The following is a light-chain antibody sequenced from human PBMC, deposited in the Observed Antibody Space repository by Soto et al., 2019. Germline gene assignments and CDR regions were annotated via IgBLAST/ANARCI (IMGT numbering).Light chain of an antibody. Sequence: QSVLTQPASVSGSPGQSLTISCTGTSSDIGAYNYVSWYQHHPGKAPKLVIFDVSIRPSGVSNRFSGSKSGNTASLTISGLQPEDEGDYYCISYTTNTTPVFGGGTKLTVL. V-gene: IGLV2-14*03. CDR1: SSDIGAYNY. CDR3: ISYTTNTTPV. CDR2: DVS. J-gene: IGLJ2*01.